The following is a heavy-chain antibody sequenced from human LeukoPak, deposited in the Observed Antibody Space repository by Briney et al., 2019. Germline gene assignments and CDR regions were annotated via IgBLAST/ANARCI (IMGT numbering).Heavy chain of an antibody. CDR2: INPNSGGT. D-gene: IGHD2-2*01. J-gene: IGHJ6*03. Sequence: GASVKVSCKASGYTFTGYYMHWVRQAPGQGLEWMGWINPNSGGTNYAQKFQGRVTVTRDTSISTAYMELSSLRSDDTALYYCARDSCSSTSCYSRPDYYYYYYMDVWGKGTTVTVSS. V-gene: IGHV1-2*02. CDR1: GYTFTGYY. CDR3: ARDSCSSTSCYSRPDYYYYYYMDV.